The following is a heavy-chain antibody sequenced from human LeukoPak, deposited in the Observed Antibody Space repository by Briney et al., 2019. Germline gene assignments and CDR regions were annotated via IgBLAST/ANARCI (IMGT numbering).Heavy chain of an antibody. D-gene: IGHD3-9*01. Sequence: GGSLRLSCAASGFTFSSYGMSWVRQAPGKGLEWVSAISGSGGSTYYADSVKGRFTISRDNSENTLYLQMNSLRAEDTAVYYCAKPGDILTGYAFDYWGQGTLVTVSS. CDR3: AKPGDILTGYAFDY. CDR1: GFTFSSYG. V-gene: IGHV3-23*01. CDR2: ISGSGGST. J-gene: IGHJ4*02.